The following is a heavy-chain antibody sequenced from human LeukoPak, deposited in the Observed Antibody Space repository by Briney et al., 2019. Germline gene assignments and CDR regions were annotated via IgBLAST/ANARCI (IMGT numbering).Heavy chain of an antibody. CDR3: ARLYYDFWSGYFHYYYYGMDV. Sequence: ASVKVSCKASGYTFTSYDINWVRQATGQGLEWMGWMNPNSGNTGYAQKFQGRVTMTRNTSISTAYMEQSSLRSEDTAVYYCARLYYDFWSGYFHYYYYGMDVWGQGTTVTVSS. D-gene: IGHD3-3*01. J-gene: IGHJ6*02. CDR2: MNPNSGNT. V-gene: IGHV1-8*01. CDR1: GYTFTSYD.